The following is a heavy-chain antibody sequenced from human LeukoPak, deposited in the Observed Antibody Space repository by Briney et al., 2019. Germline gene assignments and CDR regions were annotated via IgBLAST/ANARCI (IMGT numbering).Heavy chain of an antibody. D-gene: IGHD6-19*01. CDR2: ISYDGSNK. Sequence: GGSLRLSCAASGFTFSSYGMHWVRQAPGKGLEWVVVISYDGSNKCYADSVKGRFTISRDNSKNTLYLQMNSLRAEDTAVYYCAEDGEQWLVQGYFDYWGQGTLVTVSS. CDR1: GFTFSSYG. V-gene: IGHV3-30*18. CDR3: AEDGEQWLVQGYFDY. J-gene: IGHJ4*02.